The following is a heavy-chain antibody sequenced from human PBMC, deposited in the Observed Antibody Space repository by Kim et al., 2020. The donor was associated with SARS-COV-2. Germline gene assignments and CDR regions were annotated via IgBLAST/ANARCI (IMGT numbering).Heavy chain of an antibody. J-gene: IGHJ4*02. CDR2: ICTSGST. CDR1: GGSISSYC. V-gene: IGHV4-4*07. Sequence: SETLSLTCTVSGGSISSYCWTWIRQPAGKGLEWIGRICTSGSTNYNPSLKSRVTMSVDTSKNQFSLKLSSVTAADTAVYYCARFRSGSYSVDYWGQGTLVTVSS. D-gene: IGHD3-10*01. CDR3: ARFRSGSYSVDY.